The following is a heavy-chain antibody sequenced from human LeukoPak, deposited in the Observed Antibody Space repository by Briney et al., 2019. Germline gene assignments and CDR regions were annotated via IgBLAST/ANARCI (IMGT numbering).Heavy chain of an antibody. V-gene: IGHV1-46*01. CDR3: ARIRDGYNDAYDI. CDR2: INPGGGNT. Sequence: ASVKVSCKASGYTFTNYYIHWVRQAPGQGLEWMGLINPGGGNTNYAQNFQGRVTMTRDTSASTVYMELSSLRSDDTAIYYCARIRDGYNDAYDIWGQGTVVTVPS. D-gene: IGHD5-24*01. J-gene: IGHJ3*02. CDR1: GYTFTNYY.